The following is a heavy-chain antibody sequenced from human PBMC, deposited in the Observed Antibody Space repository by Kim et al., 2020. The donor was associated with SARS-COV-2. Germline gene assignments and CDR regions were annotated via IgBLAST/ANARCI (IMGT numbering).Heavy chain of an antibody. Sequence: SETLSLTCAVFGGSFSGYYWHWIRQPPGKGLEWIGEINHSGNTSYNPSVKSRITVSVDTSKNQFSLKLTSVTAAASAVYHCARGENSGSMPLDYWGLGT. V-gene: IGHV4-34*01. CDR1: GGSFSGYY. CDR3: ARGENSGSMPLDY. D-gene: IGHD5-12*01. J-gene: IGHJ4*02. CDR2: INHSGNT.